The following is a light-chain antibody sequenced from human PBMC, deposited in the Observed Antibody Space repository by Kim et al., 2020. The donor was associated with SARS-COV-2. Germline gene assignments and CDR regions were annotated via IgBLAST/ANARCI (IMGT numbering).Light chain of an antibody. CDR2: AAS. V-gene: IGKV1-12*01. CDR1: QYISRW. J-gene: IGKJ4*01. Sequence: DIQMTQSPSSVSASVGDRVTITCRASQYISRWLAWYQQKPGKAPNLLIYAASSFQSGVPSRFSGSTSGTDFTLTISSLQPEDVATYYCQQANSFPLTFGGGTKV. CDR3: QQANSFPLT.